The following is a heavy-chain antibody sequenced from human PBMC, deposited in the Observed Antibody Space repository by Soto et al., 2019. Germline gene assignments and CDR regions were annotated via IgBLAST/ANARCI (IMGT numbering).Heavy chain of an antibody. D-gene: IGHD6-13*01. CDR3: ARDHITAPEGRSFDF. CDR1: GFTFSTYA. J-gene: IGHJ4*02. CDR2: ICNDGSYI. V-gene: IGHV3-33*01. Sequence: PGGSLRLSCAASGFTFSTYAMHWVRQTPGKGLEWVAVICNDGSYIYYADSVKGRFTISRDNANNTLYLQMNSLRADDTAVYYCARDHITAPEGRSFDFWGQGTLVTVSS.